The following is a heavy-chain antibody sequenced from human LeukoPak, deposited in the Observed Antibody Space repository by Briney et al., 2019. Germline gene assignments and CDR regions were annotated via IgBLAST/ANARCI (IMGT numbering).Heavy chain of an antibody. Sequence: GGSLRLSCAASGFTFSSYWMSWVRQAPGKGLEWVANIKQDGSEKYYVDSVKGRFTISRDNAKNSLYLQMNSLRAEDTAVYYCARARYYYDSSGYYNWFDPWGQGTLVTVSS. CDR2: IKQDGSEK. CDR1: GFTFSSYW. CDR3: ARARYYYDSSGYYNWFDP. V-gene: IGHV3-7*01. D-gene: IGHD3-22*01. J-gene: IGHJ5*02.